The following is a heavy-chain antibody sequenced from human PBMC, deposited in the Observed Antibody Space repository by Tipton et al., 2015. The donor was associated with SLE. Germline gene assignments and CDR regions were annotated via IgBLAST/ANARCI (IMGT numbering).Heavy chain of an antibody. CDR3: ARGADGYNQGY. CDR1: GGSISSGSYY. J-gene: IGHJ4*02. Sequence: LRLSCTVSGGSISSGSYYWSWIRQPPGKGLEWIGEINHSGSTNYNPSLKSRVTISVDTSKNQFSLKLSSVTAADTAVYYCARGADGYNQGYWGQGTLVTVSS. CDR2: INHSGST. D-gene: IGHD5-24*01. V-gene: IGHV4-39*07.